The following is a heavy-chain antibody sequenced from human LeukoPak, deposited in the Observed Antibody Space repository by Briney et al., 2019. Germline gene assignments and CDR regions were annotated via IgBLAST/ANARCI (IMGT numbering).Heavy chain of an antibody. CDR3: AREGSGAAGFDY. D-gene: IGHD6-13*01. CDR1: GYTFTGYY. J-gene: IGHJ4*02. CDR2: INPNSGGT. V-gene: IGHV1-2*02. Sequence: ASVKVSCKASGYTFTGYYMHWVRQAPGQGLEWMGWINPNSGGTNYAQRFQGRVTMTRDTSISTAYMELSRLRSDDTAVYYCAREGSGAAGFDYWGQGTLVTVSS.